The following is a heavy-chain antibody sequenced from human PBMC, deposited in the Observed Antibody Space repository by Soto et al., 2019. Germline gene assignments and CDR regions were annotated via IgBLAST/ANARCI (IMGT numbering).Heavy chain of an antibody. CDR1: GGSFSGYY. D-gene: IGHD3-3*01. Sequence: QVQLQQWGAGLLKPSETLSLTCAVYGGSFSGYYWSWIRQPPGKGLEWIGEINHSGSTNYNPSLKSRVTISVDTSKNQFSLKLSSVTAADTAVYYCAREGRKYDLNAFDIWRQGTMVTVSS. J-gene: IGHJ3*02. CDR2: INHSGST. V-gene: IGHV4-34*01. CDR3: AREGRKYDLNAFDI.